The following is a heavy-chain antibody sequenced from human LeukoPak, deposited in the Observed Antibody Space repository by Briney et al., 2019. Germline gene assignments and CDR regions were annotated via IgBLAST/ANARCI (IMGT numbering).Heavy chain of an antibody. Sequence: GGSLRLSCAASGVTFSSYAMSWVRQAPGKGLEWVSAISGSGGSTYYAHSVKGRFTISRDNSKNTLYLQMNSLRAEDTAVYYCAKGSVVYDFWSGFDYWGQGTLVTVSS. CDR3: AKGSVVYDFWSGFDY. CDR1: GVTFSSYA. CDR2: ISGSGGST. D-gene: IGHD3-3*01. J-gene: IGHJ4*02. V-gene: IGHV3-23*01.